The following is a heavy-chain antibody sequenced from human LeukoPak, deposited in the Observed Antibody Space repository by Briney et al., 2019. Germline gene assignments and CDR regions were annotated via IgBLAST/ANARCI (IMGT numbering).Heavy chain of an antibody. Sequence: SVKVSCKASGGTFSSYAISWVRQALGQGLEWMGRIIPIFGTANYAQKLQGRVTITTDESTSTAYMELSSLRSEDTAVYYCARAGVDYGDNILDYWGQGTLVTVSS. D-gene: IGHD4-17*01. CDR1: GGTFSSYA. V-gene: IGHV1-69*05. CDR2: IIPIFGTA. CDR3: ARAGVDYGDNILDY. J-gene: IGHJ4*02.